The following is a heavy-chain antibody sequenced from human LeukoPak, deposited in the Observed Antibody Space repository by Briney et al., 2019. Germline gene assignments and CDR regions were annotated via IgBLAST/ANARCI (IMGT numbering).Heavy chain of an antibody. CDR1: GFSVSSSF. D-gene: IGHD7-27*01. CDR2: ITADSDII. V-gene: IGHV3-48*02. CDR3: ARVGTPGTNNWFDP. J-gene: IGHJ5*02. Sequence: PGGSLRLSCAASGFSVSSSFISWVRQAPGKGLEWISFITADSDIIHYAVSVRGRFTISRDNAKNSLFLQLNSLRDEDTAVYYCARVGTPGTNNWFDPWGQGTLVTVSS.